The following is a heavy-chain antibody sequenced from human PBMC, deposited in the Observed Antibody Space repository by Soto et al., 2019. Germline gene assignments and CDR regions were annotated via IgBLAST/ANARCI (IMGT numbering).Heavy chain of an antibody. CDR3: ARSLSIAAADYYFDY. CDR2: IYYSGST. J-gene: IGHJ4*02. Sequence: PSETLSLTCTVSGGSISSYYWSWIRQPPGKGLEWIGYIYYSGSTNYNPSLKSRVTISVDTSKNQFSLKLSSVTAADTAVYYCARSLSIAAADYYFDYWGQGTLVTVSP. D-gene: IGHD6-13*01. V-gene: IGHV4-59*01. CDR1: GGSISSYY.